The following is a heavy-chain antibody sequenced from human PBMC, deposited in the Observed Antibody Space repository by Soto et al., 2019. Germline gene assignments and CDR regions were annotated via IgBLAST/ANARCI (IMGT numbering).Heavy chain of an antibody. CDR1: GGSISSYY. D-gene: IGHD2-21*02. CDR3: ARVAPYCGCDGYYCYY. V-gene: IGHV4-59*01. J-gene: IGHJ4*02. CDR2: IYYSGST. Sequence: QVQLQESGPGLVKPSETLSLTCTVSGGSISSYYWSWIRQPPGKGLEWIGYIYYSGSTNYNPSLKSRVTMSVDTSKKQFSLKLSSVTAADTSVYYCARVAPYCGCDGYYCYYWGQGTLVTVSS.